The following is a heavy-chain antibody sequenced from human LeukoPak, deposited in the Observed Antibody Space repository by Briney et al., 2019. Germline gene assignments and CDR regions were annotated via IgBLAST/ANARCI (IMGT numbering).Heavy chain of an antibody. D-gene: IGHD4-17*01. CDR3: ARHAATGTTSSLRFDP. V-gene: IGHV4-59*08. J-gene: IGHJ5*02. CDR1: GVSISSYY. Sequence: PSETLSLTCTVSGVSISSYYWSWIRQPPGKGLEWIGYIHYTGSTDYNPSLKSRVIILLDTSKNQFSLRLSSVTAADTAVYYCARHAATGTTSSLRFDPWGQGTLVTVSS. CDR2: IHYTGST.